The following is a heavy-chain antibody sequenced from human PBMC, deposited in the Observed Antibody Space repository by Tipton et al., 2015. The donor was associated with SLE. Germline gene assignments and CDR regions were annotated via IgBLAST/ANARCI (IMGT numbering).Heavy chain of an antibody. J-gene: IGHJ4*02. D-gene: IGHD2-15*01. CDR3: ARGLVVFRGYFDY. Sequence: LRLSCTVSGGSISSYYWSWIRQPPGKGLEWIGYIYYSGSTNYNPSLKSRVTISVDTSKNQFSLKLSSVTAADTAVYYCARGLVVFRGYFDYWGQGTLVTVSS. V-gene: IGHV4-59*01. CDR2: IYYSGST. CDR1: GGSISSYY.